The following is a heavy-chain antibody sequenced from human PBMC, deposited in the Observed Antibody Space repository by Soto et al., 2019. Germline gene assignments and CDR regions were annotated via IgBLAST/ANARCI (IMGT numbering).Heavy chain of an antibody. CDR1: GGSTSDDTYY. V-gene: IGHV4-39*01. J-gene: IGHJ5*02. CDR2: IYYSGTS. D-gene: IGHD3-10*01. CDR3: ARSAYYYGSGSYFGFDP. Sequence: SETLSLTCTVSGGSTSDDTYYWGWIRQPPGKGLEWIGSIYYSGTSSYNPSLESRVTMSVDTSKKQLSLRLRSGTATDPAVYYCARSAYYYGSGSYFGFDPWGQGTLVTVSS.